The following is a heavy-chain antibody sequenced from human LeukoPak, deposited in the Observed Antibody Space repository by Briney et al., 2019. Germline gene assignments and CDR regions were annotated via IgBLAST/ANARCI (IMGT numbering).Heavy chain of an antibody. J-gene: IGHJ6*02. CDR3: ARGPQQPPLRGGMDV. CDR2: INHSGST. V-gene: IGHV4-34*01. Sequence: SETLSLTCAVYGGSFSGYYWSWIRQPPGKGLEWIGEINHSGSTNYNPSLKSRVTISVDTSKNQFSLKLSSVTAADTAVYYGARGPQQPPLRGGMDVWGQGTTVTVSS. D-gene: IGHD6-13*01. CDR1: GGSFSGYY.